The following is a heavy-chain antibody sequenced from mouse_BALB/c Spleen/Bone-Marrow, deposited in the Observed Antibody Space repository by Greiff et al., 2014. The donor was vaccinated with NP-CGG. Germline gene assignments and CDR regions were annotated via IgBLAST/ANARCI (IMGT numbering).Heavy chain of an antibody. Sequence: EVQLVESGGGLVEPGGSLKLSCAASGFTFSSYAMSWVRQTPEKRLEWVASIISGGSTYYPDSVKGRFTISRDNARSILYLQMSSLRSEDTAMYYCARGGYYYFDSWGQGTTLTVSS. J-gene: IGHJ2*01. CDR2: IISGGST. CDR3: ARGGYYYFDS. D-gene: IGHD1-2*01. CDR1: GFTFSSYA. V-gene: IGHV5-6-5*01.